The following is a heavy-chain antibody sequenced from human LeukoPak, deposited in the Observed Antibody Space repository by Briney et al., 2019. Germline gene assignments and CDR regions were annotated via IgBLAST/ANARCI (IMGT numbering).Heavy chain of an antibody. CDR3: ARTCGPLGYCSSTSYWFDP. CDR1: GYTFTSYG. V-gene: IGHV1-18*01. CDR2: ISAYNGNT. D-gene: IGHD2-2*01. J-gene: IGHJ5*02. Sequence: ASVKVSCKASGYTFTSYGISWVRQAPGQGLEWMGWISAYNGNTNYAQKLQGRVTMTTDTSTSTAYMELRSLRSDDTAVYYCARTCGPLGYCSSTSYWFDPWGQGTLVTVSS.